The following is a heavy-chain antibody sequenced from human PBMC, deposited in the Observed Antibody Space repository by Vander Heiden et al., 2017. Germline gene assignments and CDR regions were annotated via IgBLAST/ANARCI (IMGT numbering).Heavy chain of an antibody. CDR1: GGSISSSSYY. Sequence: QLQLQESGPGLVKPSETLSLTCTVSGGSISSSSYYWGWIRQPPGKGLEWIGSIYYSGSTYYNPSLKSRVTISVDTSKNQFSLKLSSVTDADTAVYYCASRYGSSWYYFDYWGQGTLVTVSS. D-gene: IGHD6-13*01. CDR3: ASRYGSSWYYFDY. V-gene: IGHV4-39*01. J-gene: IGHJ4*02. CDR2: IYYSGST.